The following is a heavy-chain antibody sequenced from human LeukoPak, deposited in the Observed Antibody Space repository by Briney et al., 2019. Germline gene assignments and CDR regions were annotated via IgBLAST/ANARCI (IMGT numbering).Heavy chain of an antibody. CDR2: IYYSGST. CDR3: ARVYAGVWSPFDY. D-gene: IGHD3-10*01. CDR1: GGSVSSGSYY. J-gene: IGHJ4*02. Sequence: PSETLSLTCTVSGGSVSSGSYYWSWIRQPPGKGLEWIGYIYYSGSTNYNPSLKSRVTISVDTSKNQFSLKLSSVTAADTAVYYCARVYAGVWSPFDYWGQGTLVTVSS. V-gene: IGHV4-61*01.